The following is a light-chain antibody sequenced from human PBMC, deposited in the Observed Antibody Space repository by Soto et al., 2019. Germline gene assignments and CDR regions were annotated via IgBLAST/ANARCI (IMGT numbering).Light chain of an antibody. CDR3: QQFTSYPLT. CDR2: GAS. CDR1: QSVSSSY. J-gene: IGKJ4*01. Sequence: EIVLTQTTGTLSFSQGERATLSCSSSQSVSSSYLAWYQQKPGQAPRLLIYGASSRATGIPDRFSGGGSGTDFTLTISRLEPEDFAVYYCQQFTSYPLTFGGGTKVDI. V-gene: IGKV3-20*01.